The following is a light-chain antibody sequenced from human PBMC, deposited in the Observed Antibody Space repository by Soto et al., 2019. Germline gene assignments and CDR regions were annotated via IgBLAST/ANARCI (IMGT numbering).Light chain of an antibody. CDR1: QHIRDL. CDR3: QHYDHYPLT. V-gene: IGKV1-5*03. CDR2: KAS. Sequence: IQMTQSPSMVSASVGDKVIITCRASQHIRDLLAWYQQRPGKAPELLIYKASHLQTGVPSRFSGSCFGTDFTLTFTRLQPDDLATYYCQHYDHYPLTCGQGTKVEF. J-gene: IGKJ1*01.